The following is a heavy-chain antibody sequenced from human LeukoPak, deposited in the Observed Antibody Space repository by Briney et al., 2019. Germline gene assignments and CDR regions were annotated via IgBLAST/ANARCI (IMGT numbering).Heavy chain of an antibody. CDR2: ISYDGSNK. V-gene: IGHV3-30-3*01. Sequence: PGGSLRLSCAASGFTFSRFSMWWVRQAPGKGLEGVAVISYDGSNKYYADSVKGRFTISRDNSRNTVYMEMNSLRAEDAAVYYCARSYTNYYDSSGYYYNYGMDVWGQGTTVTVSS. D-gene: IGHD3-22*01. CDR1: GFTFSRFS. CDR3: ARSYTNYYDSSGYYYNYGMDV. J-gene: IGHJ6*02.